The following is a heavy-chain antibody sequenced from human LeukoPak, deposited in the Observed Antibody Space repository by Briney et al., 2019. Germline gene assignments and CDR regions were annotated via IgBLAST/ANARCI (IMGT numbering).Heavy chain of an antibody. CDR3: ARSTNFGSVDY. J-gene: IGHJ4*02. V-gene: IGHV4-31*03. CDR1: GGSISRGGYY. Sequence: PSETLSLTCTVSGGSISRGGYYWSWIRQHPGKGLEWIGYIYYSGSTYYNPSLKSRVTISVDTSKNQFSLKLSSVTAADTAVYYCARSTNFGSVDYWGQGTLVTVSS. D-gene: IGHD3-10*02. CDR2: IYYSGST.